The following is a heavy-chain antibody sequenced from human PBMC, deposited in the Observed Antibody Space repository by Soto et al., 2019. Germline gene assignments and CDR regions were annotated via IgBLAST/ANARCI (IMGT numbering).Heavy chain of an antibody. CDR3: ARDGTLYDSSAYYYVY. CDR2: IIPVFGKA. Sequence: SVKVSCKASGGTFSRYAINWLRQAPGQGLEWMGGIIPVFGKANYAQKFQGRVTITADESTTTGYMELRSLTSEDTAVYYCARDGTLYDSSAYYYVYWGQGTLVTVSS. J-gene: IGHJ4*02. D-gene: IGHD3-22*01. CDR1: GGTFSRYA. V-gene: IGHV1-69*13.